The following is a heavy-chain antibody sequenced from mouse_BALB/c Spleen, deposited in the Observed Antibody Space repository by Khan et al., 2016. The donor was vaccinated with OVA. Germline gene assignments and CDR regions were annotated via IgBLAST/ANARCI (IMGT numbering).Heavy chain of an antibody. CDR1: GYTFTNFG. J-gene: IGHJ3*01. CDR3: ARGRNYYGAWFAY. V-gene: IGHV9-1*02. D-gene: IGHD1-1*01. CDR2: INTSAGEP. Sequence: QIQLVQSGPELKKPGETVKISCKAYGYTFTNFGMNWVKQAPGKALKWMGWINTSAGEPTYADDFKGRFAFSLETSASTAYLQINNLKNEDIATYFCARGRNYYGAWFAYWGQGTLVTVSA.